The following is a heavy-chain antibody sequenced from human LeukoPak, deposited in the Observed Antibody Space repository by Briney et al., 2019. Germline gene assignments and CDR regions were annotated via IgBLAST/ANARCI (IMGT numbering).Heavy chain of an antibody. CDR2: ISWNSGSI. Sequence: PGGSLRLSCAASGFTFDDYAMRWVRQAPGKGLEWVSGISWNSGSIGYADSVKGRFTISRDNAKNSLYLQMNSLRAEDMALYYCAKGYCSRTSCLFDPWGQGTLVTVSS. V-gene: IGHV3-9*03. CDR3: AKGYCSRTSCLFDP. CDR1: GFTFDDYA. J-gene: IGHJ5*02. D-gene: IGHD2-2*01.